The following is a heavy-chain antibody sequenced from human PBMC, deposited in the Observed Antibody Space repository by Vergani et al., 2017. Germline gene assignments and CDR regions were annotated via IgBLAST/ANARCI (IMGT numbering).Heavy chain of an antibody. CDR3: ARDRGDYSNYWVSGYFDY. CDR2: IYYSGST. D-gene: IGHD4-11*01. Sequence: QVQLQESGPGLVKPSETLSLTCTVSGGSISSYYWSWIRQPPGKGLEWIGYIYYSGSTNYNPSLKSRVTIRVDTSKNQFSLRLSSVTAADTAVYYCARDRGDYSNYWVSGYFDYWGQGTLVTVSS. J-gene: IGHJ4*02. CDR1: GGSISSYY. V-gene: IGHV4-59*01.